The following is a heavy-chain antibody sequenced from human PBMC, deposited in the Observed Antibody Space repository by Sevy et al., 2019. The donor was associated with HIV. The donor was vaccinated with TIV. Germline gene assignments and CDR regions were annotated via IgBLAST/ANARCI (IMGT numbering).Heavy chain of an antibody. D-gene: IGHD6-13*01. V-gene: IGHV3-13*01. CDR2: IGTLKDT. CDR1: GFTFSTYD. J-gene: IGHJ3*02. CDR3: ARACAAAGGKSGPIDAFDI. Sequence: GGSLRLPCVASGFTFSTYDMHWVRQVKGKGLEWVSGIGTLKDTYYPDSVKGRFIISREDAKNSLYLQMNSLRAGDTAVYYCARACAAAGGKSGPIDAFDIWGQGTLVTVSS.